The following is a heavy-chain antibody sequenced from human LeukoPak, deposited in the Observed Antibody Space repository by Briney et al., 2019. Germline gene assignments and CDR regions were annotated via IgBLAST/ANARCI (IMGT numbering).Heavy chain of an antibody. V-gene: IGHV3-53*01. CDR3: ATSWILMVTGAFDI. CDR2: LYSGGST. CDR1: GFSVSSKY. J-gene: IGHJ3*02. D-gene: IGHD5-18*01. Sequence: GGSLRLSCAASGFSVSSKYMIWVRQAPGMGLEWVSVLYSGGSTYYADSVRGRFTISRDNSKNTLYLQMNSLRAEDTAVYYCATSWILMVTGAFDIWGQGTMVTVSS.